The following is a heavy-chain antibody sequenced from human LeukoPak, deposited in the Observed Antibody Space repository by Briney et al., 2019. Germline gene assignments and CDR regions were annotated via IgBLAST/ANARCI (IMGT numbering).Heavy chain of an antibody. Sequence: PGGSLRLSCAASEFIFGRFWMSWVRQAPGKGLEWVASINQDASAKFYVDSVRGRFSISRDNAKNSLFLQMNSLRAEDTAVYYCARERGVSHPFDYWGQGTLVTVSS. CDR3: ARERGVSHPFDY. CDR1: EFIFGRFW. D-gene: IGHD2-21*01. CDR2: INQDASAK. J-gene: IGHJ4*02. V-gene: IGHV3-7*01.